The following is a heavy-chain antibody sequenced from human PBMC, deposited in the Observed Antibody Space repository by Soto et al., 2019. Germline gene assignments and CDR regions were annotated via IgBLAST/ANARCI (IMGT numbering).Heavy chain of an antibody. CDR3: AKYAVAYNGEWDWFDL. V-gene: IGHV3-23*01. CDR2: IGGSGSGA. CDR1: GFTFKNFA. D-gene: IGHD3-10*01. Sequence: EVQLLESGGGLVQPGGSLRLSCAASGFTFKNFAMRWVRQAPGKAMEWVSAIGGSGSGASYADSVKGRFTVSRDDSKSTLYLQMSGLRVDDTALYYCAKYAVAYNGEWDWFDLWGQGTLVTVSS. J-gene: IGHJ5*02.